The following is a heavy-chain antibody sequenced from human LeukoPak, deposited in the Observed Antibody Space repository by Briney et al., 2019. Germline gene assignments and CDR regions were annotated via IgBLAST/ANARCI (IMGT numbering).Heavy chain of an antibody. CDR3: AKSGTDYIRWFDP. CDR1: GFTFSSYA. V-gene: IGHV3-23*01. J-gene: IGHJ5*02. Sequence: GGSLRLSCAASGFTFSSYAMSWDRQAPGKGLEWVSAISGNGGSTYYADSVKGRFTISRDNSKNTLYLQMNSLRAEDTAVYYCAKSGTDYIRWFDPWGQGTLVTVSS. CDR2: ISGNGGST. D-gene: IGHD4-11*01.